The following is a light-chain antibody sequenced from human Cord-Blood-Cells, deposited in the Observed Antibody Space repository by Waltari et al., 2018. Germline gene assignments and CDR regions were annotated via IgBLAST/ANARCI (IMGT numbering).Light chain of an antibody. CDR3: SSYTSSSTPYV. J-gene: IGLJ1*01. CDR1: SSDVGGSNY. Sequence: QSALTQPASVSGSPGQSITISCTGTSSDVGGSNYVSWYQQHPGKAPKLMIYDVSNRPSGVSTRFAGSKSGNTASLTISGLQAEDEADYYCSSYTSSSTPYVFGTGTKVTVL. CDR2: DVS. V-gene: IGLV2-14*01.